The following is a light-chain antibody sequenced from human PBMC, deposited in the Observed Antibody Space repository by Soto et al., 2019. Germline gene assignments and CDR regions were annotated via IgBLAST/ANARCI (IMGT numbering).Light chain of an antibody. CDR2: WAS. CDR1: QSVLHSSHNENY. J-gene: IGKJ2*01. Sequence: DIVMTQSPDSLAVSLGERATINCKSSQSVLHSSHNENYLVWYQQKPGHPPKLLIYWASTRESGVPDRFIGSGSVTDFNLTISSLQAEDVAVYYCQQYYSTPYTFGQGTKLEIK. V-gene: IGKV4-1*01. CDR3: QQYYSTPYT.